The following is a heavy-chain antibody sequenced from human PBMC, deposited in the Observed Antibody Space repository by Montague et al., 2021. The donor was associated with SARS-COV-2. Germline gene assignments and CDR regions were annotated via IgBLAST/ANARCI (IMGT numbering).Heavy chain of an antibody. D-gene: IGHD3-22*01. Sequence: TLSLTCTVSGGSISSGGYYWSWIRQHPGKGLEWFGYIYYSGSTXYKPSLKSRVTISVDTSKNQFSLKLSSVTAADTAVYYCARVQGITMIVVVIGAFDIWGQGTMDTGSS. J-gene: IGHJ3*02. CDR3: ARVQGITMIVVVIGAFDI. CDR1: GGSISSGGYY. V-gene: IGHV4-31*03. CDR2: IYYSGST.